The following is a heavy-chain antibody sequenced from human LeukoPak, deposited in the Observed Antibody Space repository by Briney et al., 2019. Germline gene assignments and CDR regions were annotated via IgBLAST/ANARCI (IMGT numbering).Heavy chain of an antibody. CDR2: ISRGSGHI. D-gene: IGHD6-6*01. Sequence: GGSLRLSCAASRFTLSNYRMNWVGQAQGKGLEWVSSISRGSGHIYYADSVKGRFTISRDNARNSLYLQMNSLRAEDTAIYYCARVDAALDYWGQGTLVTVSS. J-gene: IGHJ4*02. CDR1: RFTLSNYR. V-gene: IGHV3-21*01. CDR3: ARVDAALDY.